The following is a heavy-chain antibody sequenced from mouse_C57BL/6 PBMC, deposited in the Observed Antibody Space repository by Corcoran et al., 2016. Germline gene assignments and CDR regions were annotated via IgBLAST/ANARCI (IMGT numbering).Heavy chain of an antibody. D-gene: IGHD1-1*01. V-gene: IGHV1-81*01. Sequence: QVQLQQSGAELARPGASVKLSCKASGYTFTSYGISWVKQRTGQGLEWIGEIYPRSGNTYYNEKFKGKATLTADKSSSTAYMELRSLTSEDSAVYFCARRDSHYYGSSSYYVDYWGQGTTLTVSS. CDR1: GYTFTSYG. J-gene: IGHJ2*01. CDR3: ARRDSHYYGSSSYYVDY. CDR2: IYPRSGNT.